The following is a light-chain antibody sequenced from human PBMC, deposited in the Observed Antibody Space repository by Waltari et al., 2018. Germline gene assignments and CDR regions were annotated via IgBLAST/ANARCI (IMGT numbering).Light chain of an antibody. J-gene: IGLJ1*01. V-gene: IGLV1-44*01. Sequence: QSVLTQPPSASGTPGQRVPIFCSGIASNIGTSRVTWYQHLPGTAPKLLIYTNNQRPSGVPERFSASKSGTSASLAISGLQAEDEGDYYCAARDDSLAAHVFGTGTRVTVL. CDR1: ASNIGTSR. CDR2: TNN. CDR3: AARDDSLAAHV.